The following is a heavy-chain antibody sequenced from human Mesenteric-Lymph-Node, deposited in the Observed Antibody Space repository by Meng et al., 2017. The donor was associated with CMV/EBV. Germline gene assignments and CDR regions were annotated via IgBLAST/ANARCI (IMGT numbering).Heavy chain of an antibody. CDR1: GLSVSGNY. Sequence: GESLKISCAASGLSVSGNYMTWVRQAPGKGLEWVSVIYYSGYTDYADSVKGRFTISRDNAKNSMYLQMNSLRAEDTALYYCARDLVTLVRGVIVTDYYHYGMDGWGQGTTVTVSS. CDR2: IYYSGYT. J-gene: IGHJ6*02. D-gene: IGHD3-10*01. V-gene: IGHV3-53*01. CDR3: ARDLVTLVRGVIVTDYYHYGMDG.